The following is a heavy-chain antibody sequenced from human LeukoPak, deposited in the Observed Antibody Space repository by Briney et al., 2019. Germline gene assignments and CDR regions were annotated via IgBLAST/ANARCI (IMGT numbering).Heavy chain of an antibody. CDR2: ISSSGRTM. J-gene: IGHJ6*02. D-gene: IGHD1-14*01. CDR3: AKHRRSGYGMDV. V-gene: IGHV3-11*01. CDR1: GFTFSDYY. Sequence: GGSLRLSCAASGFTFSDYYMSWIRQAPGKGLEWVSYISSSGRTMSYADSVQGRFTISRDNAKNSLYLQMNSLRAEDTAVYYCAKHRRSGYGMDVWGQGTTVTVSS.